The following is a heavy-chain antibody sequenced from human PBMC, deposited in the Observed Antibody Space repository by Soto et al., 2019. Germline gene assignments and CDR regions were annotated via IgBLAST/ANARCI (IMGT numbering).Heavy chain of an antibody. D-gene: IGHD3-10*01. CDR1: GGSISSGGYY. Sequence: SETLSLTCTVSGGSISSGGYYWSWIRQHPGKGLEWIGYIYYSGSTYYNPSLRSRVTISVDTSKNQFSLKLSSVTAADTAVYYCGFGGFPPQVFDFWGRGTSVPVS. CDR3: GFGGFPPQVFDF. V-gene: IGHV4-31*03. J-gene: IGHJ3*01. CDR2: IYYSGST.